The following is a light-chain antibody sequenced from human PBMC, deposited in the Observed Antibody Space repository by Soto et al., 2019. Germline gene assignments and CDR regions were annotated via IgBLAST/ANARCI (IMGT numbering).Light chain of an antibody. CDR1: TSDIGTYNY. V-gene: IGLV2-14*01. CDR3: SSYTSSATLV. Sequence: QSALPQPASVSGSPGQSITISCSGGTSDIGTYNYVSWYQHHPGKVPKVMIYEVSNRPSGVSNRFSGSKSGNTASLTISGLQSEDEADYYCSSYTSSATLVFGGGTKLTVL. CDR2: EVS. J-gene: IGLJ3*02.